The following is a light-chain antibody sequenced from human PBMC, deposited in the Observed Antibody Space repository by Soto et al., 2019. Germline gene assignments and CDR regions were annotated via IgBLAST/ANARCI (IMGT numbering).Light chain of an antibody. CDR3: ISKSVSVNFPDVV. Sequence: QSALTQPASVSGSPGQSISISCSGTSSDVGRFNYVSWYQQHPGKAPKLIIYDVSNRPSGVSNRFSGSKSGNTASLTISGLQAEDEADFYCISKSVSVNFPDVVFGGGTKLTVL. CDR1: SSDVGRFNY. V-gene: IGLV2-14*03. CDR2: DVS. J-gene: IGLJ2*01.